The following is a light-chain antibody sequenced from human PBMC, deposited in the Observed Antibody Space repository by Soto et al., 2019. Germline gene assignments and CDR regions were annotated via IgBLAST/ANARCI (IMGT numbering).Light chain of an antibody. Sequence: DIQLTQSPSFLSASVGDRVTITCRASQAIASYLAWYQQKPGKAPKLLIYAASTLQYWVPSSFSGSGSGPEFTLTVSSMQPEDFATYYFQQLNSYPRTFGQGTKLEIK. V-gene: IGKV1-9*01. CDR1: QAIASY. CDR3: QQLNSYPRT. J-gene: IGKJ2*01. CDR2: AAS.